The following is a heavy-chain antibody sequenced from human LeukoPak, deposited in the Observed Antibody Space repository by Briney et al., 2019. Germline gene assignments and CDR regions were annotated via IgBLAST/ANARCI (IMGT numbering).Heavy chain of an antibody. D-gene: IGHD5-24*01. V-gene: IGHV1-18*01. CDR3: AWENRDGYNKDY. Sequence: ASVKVSCKASGYTFTSYGISGVREAPGQGVEWMGWISAYNGNTNYAQKLQGRVTMTTDTSTSTAYMELRSLRSDDTAVYYCAWENRDGYNKDYWGQGTLVTVSS. J-gene: IGHJ4*02. CDR1: GYTFTSYG. CDR2: ISAYNGNT.